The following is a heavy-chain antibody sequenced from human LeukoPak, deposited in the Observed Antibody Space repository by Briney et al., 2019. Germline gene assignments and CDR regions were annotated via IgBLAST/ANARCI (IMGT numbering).Heavy chain of an antibody. CDR2: ISRSGRTI. CDR1: GFTFSSYS. Sequence: TGGSLRLSCAASGFTFSSYSMNWVRQAPGKGGEGESYISRSGRTIYYADSVRGRFTISRDNSKNTLYLQMNSLRAEDTAIYYCARDERLLSFLKWGQGTLVTVSS. D-gene: IGHD3-3*01. V-gene: IGHV3-48*01. CDR3: ARDERLLSFLK. J-gene: IGHJ4*02.